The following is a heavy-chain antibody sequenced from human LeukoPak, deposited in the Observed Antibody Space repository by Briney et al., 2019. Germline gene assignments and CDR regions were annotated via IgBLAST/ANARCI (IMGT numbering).Heavy chain of an antibody. J-gene: IGHJ4*02. CDR2: IYYSGST. V-gene: IGHV4-59*01. CDR1: GGSISSYY. D-gene: IGHD3-10*01. CDR3: ARSRRITMVRGVSYYFDY. Sequence: SETLSLTCTVSGGSISSYYWSWIRQPPGKGLEWIGYIYYSGSTNYNPSLKSRVTISVDTSKNQFSLKLSSVTAADTAVYYCARSRRITMVRGVSYYFDYWGQGTLVTVSS.